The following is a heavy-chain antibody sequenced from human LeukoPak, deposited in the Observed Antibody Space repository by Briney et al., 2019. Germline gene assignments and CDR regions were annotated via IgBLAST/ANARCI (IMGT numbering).Heavy chain of an antibody. D-gene: IGHD6-25*01. CDR1: GFTFSDYY. Sequence: GGSLRLSCAASGFTFSDYYMSWIRQAPGKGLEWVSYISSSGSTIYYADSVKGRFTISRDNAKNPLYLQMNSLRAEDTAVYYCARAYERLPLDYWGQGTLVTVSS. J-gene: IGHJ4*02. V-gene: IGHV3-11*04. CDR2: ISSSGSTI. CDR3: ARAYERLPLDY.